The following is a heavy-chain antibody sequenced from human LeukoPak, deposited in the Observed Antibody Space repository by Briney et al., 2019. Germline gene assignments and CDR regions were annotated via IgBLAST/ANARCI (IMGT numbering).Heavy chain of an antibody. CDR2: VSHSGST. J-gene: IGHJ4*02. D-gene: IGHD5-18*01. V-gene: IGHV4-38-2*02. CDR1: GYFISSDYY. CDR3: ARERIERYTYASSDFDY. Sequence: SETLSLTCTVSGYFISSDYYWGWIRQPPGKGLEWIASVSHSGSTYYNPSLKSRVTISVDTSKNQFSLKVTSVTAADTALYYCARERIERYTYASSDFDYWGRGTLVTVSS.